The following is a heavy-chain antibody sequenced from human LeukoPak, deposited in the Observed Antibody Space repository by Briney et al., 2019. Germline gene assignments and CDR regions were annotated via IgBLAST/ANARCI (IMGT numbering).Heavy chain of an antibody. CDR3: ARDKVAGTNWFDP. D-gene: IGHD6-19*01. CDR2: IYYSGST. V-gene: IGHV4-59*01. CDR1: GGSISSYY. J-gene: IGHJ5*02. Sequence: PSETLSLTCTVSGGSISSYYWSWIRQPPGKGLEWIGYIYYSGSTNYNPSLKSRVTISVDTSKNQFSLKLSSVTAADTAVYYCARDKVAGTNWFDPWGQGTLVTVSS.